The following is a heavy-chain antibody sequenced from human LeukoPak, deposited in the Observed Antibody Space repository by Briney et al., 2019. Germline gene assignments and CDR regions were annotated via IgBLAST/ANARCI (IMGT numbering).Heavy chain of an antibody. CDR1: GYTLTELS. Sequence: ASVKVSFKFSGYTLTELSMHWVRQPPGKGLEWMGGFDPEDGETIYAQKFQGRVSITEDTSTDTAYMEMSSLRCEDTAMYYCAIVDTAMVRNWFDPWGQGTLVTVSS. V-gene: IGHV1-24*01. CDR2: FDPEDGET. J-gene: IGHJ5*02. D-gene: IGHD5-18*01. CDR3: AIVDTAMVRNWFDP.